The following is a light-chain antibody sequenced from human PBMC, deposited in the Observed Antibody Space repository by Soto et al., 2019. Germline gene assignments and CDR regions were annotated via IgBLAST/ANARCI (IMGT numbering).Light chain of an antibody. Sequence: ENVLTQSPGILSLSPGERATLSCRASQSVTSNYLAWYQQKPGQAPSLLIYGTSSRATGIPDRFSGSGSGTDFTLTISRLEPEDIAVYYCQQYDSSHLTFGGGTKVEIK. CDR3: QQYDSSHLT. CDR1: QSVTSNY. CDR2: GTS. V-gene: IGKV3-20*01. J-gene: IGKJ4*01.